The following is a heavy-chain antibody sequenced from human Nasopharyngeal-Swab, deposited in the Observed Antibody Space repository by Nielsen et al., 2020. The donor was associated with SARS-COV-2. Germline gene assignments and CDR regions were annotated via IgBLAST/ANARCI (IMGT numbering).Heavy chain of an antibody. Sequence: GESLKISCAASGFTVSSNYMSWVRQAPGKGLEWVSVIYSGGSTYYADSVKGRFTISRHNSKNTLYLQMNSLRSDDTAVYYCARDPPPYGDYRGALGGAFDIWGQGTMVTVSS. V-gene: IGHV3-53*04. J-gene: IGHJ3*02. CDR2: IYSGGST. CDR1: GFTVSSNY. D-gene: IGHD4-17*01. CDR3: ARDPPPYGDYRGALGGAFDI.